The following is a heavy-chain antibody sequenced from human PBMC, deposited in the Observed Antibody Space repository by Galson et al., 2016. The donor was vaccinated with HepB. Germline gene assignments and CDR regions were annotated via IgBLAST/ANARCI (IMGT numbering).Heavy chain of an antibody. CDR1: GGSIISYY. Sequence: SETLSLTCTISGGSIISYYWSWIRQPPGRGLEWIGYIFYSGSTNFHPSLKNRVSISVDTSKNQSSLRLRSVTAADTAMYYCARVGGNYYGFDYWGQGTLVTVSS. CDR3: ARVGGNYYGFDY. D-gene: IGHD1-26*01. J-gene: IGHJ4*02. CDR2: IFYSGST. V-gene: IGHV4-59*01.